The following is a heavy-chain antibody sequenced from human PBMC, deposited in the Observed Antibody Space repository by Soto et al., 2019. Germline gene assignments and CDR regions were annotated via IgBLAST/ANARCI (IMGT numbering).Heavy chain of an antibody. D-gene: IGHD3-16*02. Sequence: KTSETLSLTCTVSGGSISSGDYYWSWIRQPPGKGLEWIGYIYYSGSTYYNPSLKSRVTISVDTSKNQFSLKLSSVTAADTAVYYCARVLTYYDYVWGSYRPYYFDYWGQGTLVTVSS. CDR3: ARVLTYYDYVWGSYRPYYFDY. CDR1: GGSISSGDYY. CDR2: IYYSGST. V-gene: IGHV4-30-4*01. J-gene: IGHJ4*02.